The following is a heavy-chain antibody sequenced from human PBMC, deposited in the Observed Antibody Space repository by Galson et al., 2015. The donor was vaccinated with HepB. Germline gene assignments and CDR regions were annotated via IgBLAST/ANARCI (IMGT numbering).Heavy chain of an antibody. CDR2: IIPIFGTA. Sequence: SVKVSCKASGGTFSSYAISWVRQAPGQGLEWMGGIIPIFGTANYAQKFQGRVTITADESTSTAYMELSSLRSGDTAVYYCATGGQEAYCGGDCYQGPYYFDYWGQGTLVTVSS. CDR3: ATGGQEAYCGGDCYQGPYYFDY. D-gene: IGHD2-21*01. CDR1: GGTFSSYA. J-gene: IGHJ4*02. V-gene: IGHV1-69*13.